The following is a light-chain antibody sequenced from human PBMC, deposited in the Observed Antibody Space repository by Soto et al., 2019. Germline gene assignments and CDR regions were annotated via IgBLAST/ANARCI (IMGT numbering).Light chain of an antibody. CDR2: AAS. Sequence: DIHMTQSPSSLSTSVGDRFTITCRASQGISTFLKWYQQKPGKAPRLLIYAASRLQSGVPARFTGSGAETDFTLTITSLQPEDFGIYYCQQSYANVRTFGGGTKVDIK. V-gene: IGKV1-39*01. J-gene: IGKJ4*01. CDR3: QQSYANVRT. CDR1: QGISTF.